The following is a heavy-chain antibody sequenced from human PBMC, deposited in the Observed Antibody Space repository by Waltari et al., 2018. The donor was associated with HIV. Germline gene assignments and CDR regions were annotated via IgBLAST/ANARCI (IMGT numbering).Heavy chain of an antibody. V-gene: IGHV4-31*03. CDR1: GASISSGGYY. D-gene: IGHD3-22*01. CDR3: ARRRDYDNSGHYYYFDY. Sequence: QVQLQASGPGLVKPSQTLSLTCTVSGASISSGGYYWSWIRPPPGKGLEWIGYIYYSGSTYYNPSLKSRVTISVDTSKNQFSLKMTSVTAADTAVYYCARRRDYDNSGHYYYFDYWGQGALVTVSS. J-gene: IGHJ4*02. CDR2: IYYSGST.